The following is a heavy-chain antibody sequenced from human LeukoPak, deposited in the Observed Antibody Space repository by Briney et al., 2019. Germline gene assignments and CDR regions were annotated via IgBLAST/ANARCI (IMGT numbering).Heavy chain of an antibody. CDR2: IIPIFGTA. D-gene: IGHD5-24*01. Sequence: SVTVSCTAAGASFSSYAISWVRQAPGQGLEWMGGIIPIFGTANYAQKFQGRVTITTDESTSTAYMELSSLRSEDTAVYYCARERGGDGYSYDAFDIWGQGTMVTVSS. V-gene: IGHV1-69*05. CDR1: GASFSSYA. J-gene: IGHJ3*02. CDR3: ARERGGDGYSYDAFDI.